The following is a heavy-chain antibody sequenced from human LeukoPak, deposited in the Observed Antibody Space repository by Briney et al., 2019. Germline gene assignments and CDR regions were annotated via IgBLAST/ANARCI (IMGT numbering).Heavy chain of an antibody. D-gene: IGHD1-26*01. Sequence: GRSLRPSCAASGFTFSSYGMHWVRQAPGKGLGWVAVISYDVSNKYYAESVKGRFTISRDNSKNTLYLQMNRLRAEDTAVYYGAKDRKSGGWDLYPLTDYWGQGTLVTVSS. CDR3: AKDRKSGGWDLYPLTDY. CDR1: GFTFSSYG. V-gene: IGHV3-30*18. J-gene: IGHJ4*02. CDR2: ISYDVSNK.